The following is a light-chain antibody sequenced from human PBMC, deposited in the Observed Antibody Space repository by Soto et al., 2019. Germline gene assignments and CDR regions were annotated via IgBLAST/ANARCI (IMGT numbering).Light chain of an antibody. Sequence: EIVITQSPATLSVSPGERATLSCRASQSVSSNLAWYQQKPGQAPMLLISGASTRATGIPARFSSSGSGTEFTLTISSLQSEDFAVFYCQQYNNWPLTFGGGTKVDIK. J-gene: IGKJ4*01. CDR1: QSVSSN. CDR3: QQYNNWPLT. V-gene: IGKV3-15*01. CDR2: GAS.